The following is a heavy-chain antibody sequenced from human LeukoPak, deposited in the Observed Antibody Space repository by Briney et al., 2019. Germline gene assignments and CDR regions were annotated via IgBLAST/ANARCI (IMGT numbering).Heavy chain of an antibody. CDR3: ASWVTKRSGLSAFDI. CDR1: GGTFSSYA. D-gene: IGHD6-19*01. J-gene: IGHJ3*02. Sequence: GASVKVSCKASGGTFSSYAISWVRQAPGQGLEWMGGIIPIFGTANYAQKFQGRVTITTDESTSTAYMELSSLRSEDTAVYYCASWVTKRSGLSAFDIWGQGTMVTVSS. V-gene: IGHV1-69*05. CDR2: IIPIFGTA.